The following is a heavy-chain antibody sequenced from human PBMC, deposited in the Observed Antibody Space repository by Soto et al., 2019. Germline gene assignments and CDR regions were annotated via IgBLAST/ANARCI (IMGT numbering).Heavy chain of an antibody. CDR2: IFYTGSA. V-gene: IGHV4-31*03. CDR1: GASIRSGGYS. Sequence: NPTETPSLTCTVSGASIRSGGYSWSWIRQRPGQGLEWIAYIFYTGSAYCNPSLESRLSISIDRSKNQFSLKLSSVSAADTEVYYCASDRQDCPDIWGKGTRVTVSS. J-gene: IGHJ6*04. CDR3: ASDRQDCPDI. D-gene: IGHD2-21*02.